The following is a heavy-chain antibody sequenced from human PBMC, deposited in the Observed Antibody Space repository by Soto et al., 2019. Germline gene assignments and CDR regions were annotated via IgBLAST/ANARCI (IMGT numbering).Heavy chain of an antibody. CDR2: ISSSSSYI. D-gene: IGHD6-13*01. CDR3: ASLEAAGYNWFAP. J-gene: IGHJ5*02. Sequence: EVQLVESGGGLVKPGGSLRLSCAASGFTFSSYSMNWVRQAPGKGLEWVSSISSSSSYIYYAASVKGRFTISIDNAKNSLYLQVTNLSAAATAVNYGASLEAAGYNWFAPWGQRPLVAVSS. V-gene: IGHV3-21*01. CDR1: GFTFSSYS.